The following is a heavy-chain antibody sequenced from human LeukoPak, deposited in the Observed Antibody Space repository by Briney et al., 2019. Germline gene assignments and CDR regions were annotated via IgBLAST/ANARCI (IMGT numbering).Heavy chain of an antibody. CDR1: GYSMTGGYY. J-gene: IGHJ3*02. CDR2: DYPINTA. CDR3: ARQIAVSGNWAFDI. V-gene: IGHV4-38-2*02. D-gene: IGHD6-19*01. Sequence: PSETLSLTCTVSGYSMTGGYYWGWIRQPPGMGLQWIASDYPINTAYYNPSLPNRVIVSLVTSTNHFFLMLTSVTTAATAVYYCARQIAVSGNWAFDIWGQGTMVSVSS.